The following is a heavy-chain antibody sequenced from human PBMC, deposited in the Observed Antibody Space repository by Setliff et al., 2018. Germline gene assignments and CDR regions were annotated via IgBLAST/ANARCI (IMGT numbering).Heavy chain of an antibody. CDR1: GGSISSGGYY. J-gene: IGHJ3*02. CDR2: IYYSGST. D-gene: IGHD3-3*01. Sequence: KPSETLSLTCTVSGGSISSGGYYWSWIRQHPGKGLEWIGSIYYSGSTYYNPSLKSRVTISVDTSKNQFSLKLSSVTAADTAVYYCAGQGSGYDFWSGYYRPDAFDIWGQGTMVT. CDR3: AGQGSGYDFWSGYYRPDAFDI. V-gene: IGHV4-39*01.